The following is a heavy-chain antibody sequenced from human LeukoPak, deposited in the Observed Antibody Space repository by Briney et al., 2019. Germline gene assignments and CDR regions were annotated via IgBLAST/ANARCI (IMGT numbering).Heavy chain of an antibody. CDR2: INPNSGGT. V-gene: IGHV1-2*02. CDR1: GYPFTGYY. Sequence: ASVKVSCKASGYPFTGYYMHWVRQALGQGLEWMGWINPNSGGTNYAQKFQGRVTMTRDTSISTAYMELSRLRSDDTAVYYCARGIAVAGMSDVSQNDYWGQGTLVTVSS. D-gene: IGHD6-19*01. CDR3: ARGIAVAGMSDVSQNDY. J-gene: IGHJ4*02.